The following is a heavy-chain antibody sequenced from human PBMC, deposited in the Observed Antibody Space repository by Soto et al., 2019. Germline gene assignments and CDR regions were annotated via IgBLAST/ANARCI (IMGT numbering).Heavy chain of an antibody. CDR1: GGSFSGYY. V-gene: IGHV4-34*01. CDR3: ARESHDILTGPPWVWYFDL. J-gene: IGHJ2*01. D-gene: IGHD3-9*01. Sequence: QVQLQQWGAGPLRPLETLSLTCGVSGGSFSGYYWAWIRQSPGKGLEWIGEINDRGSINYNPSLKCRVSISIDTSKKHYSLKLRSVTAADTAVYYCARESHDILTGPPWVWYFDLWGRGTLVTVSS. CDR2: INDRGSI.